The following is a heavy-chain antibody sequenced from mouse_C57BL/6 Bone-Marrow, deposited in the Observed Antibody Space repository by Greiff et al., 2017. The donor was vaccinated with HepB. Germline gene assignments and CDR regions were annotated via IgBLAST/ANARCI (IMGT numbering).Heavy chain of an antibody. Sequence: VQLKESGPELVKPGASVKISCKASGYAFSSSWMNWVKQRPGKGLEWIGRIYPGDGDTNYNGKFKGKATLTADKSSSTAYMQLSSLTSEDSAVYFCATRRGAYWGQGTLVTVSA. J-gene: IGHJ3*01. CDR1: GYAFSSSW. V-gene: IGHV1-82*01. CDR3: ATRRGAY. CDR2: IYPGDGDT.